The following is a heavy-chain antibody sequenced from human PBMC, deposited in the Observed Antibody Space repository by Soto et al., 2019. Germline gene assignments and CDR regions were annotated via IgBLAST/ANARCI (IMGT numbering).Heavy chain of an antibody. V-gene: IGHV3-30*18. CDR3: AKGGRQWLVTSDFNY. CDR2: VSHDGRNT. CDR1: GFTFSDYA. Sequence: VQLVESGGGVVQPGRSLRLSCAASGFTFSDYAMHWVRQAPGKGLEWVAVVSHDGRNTHYPDSVKGRFTISRDSSKDTVSLEMTSLRAEDTAVYYCAKGGRQWLVTSDFNYWGQGALVTVSS. J-gene: IGHJ4*02. D-gene: IGHD6-19*01.